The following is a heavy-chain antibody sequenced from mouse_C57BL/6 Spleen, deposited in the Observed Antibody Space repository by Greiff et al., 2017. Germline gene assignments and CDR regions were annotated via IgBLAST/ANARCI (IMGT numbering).Heavy chain of an antibody. J-gene: IGHJ1*03. CDR1: GYSITSGYY. V-gene: IGHV3-6*01. CDR3: ARDGYGSLYWYFDG. D-gene: IGHD1-1*01. Sequence: VQLQQSGPGLVKPSQSLSLTCSVTGYSITSGYYWNWIRQFPGNKLEWMGYISYDGSNNYNPSLKNRISITRDTSKNQFFLKLNSVTTEDTATYYCARDGYGSLYWYFDGWGTGTTVTVSS. CDR2: ISYDGSN.